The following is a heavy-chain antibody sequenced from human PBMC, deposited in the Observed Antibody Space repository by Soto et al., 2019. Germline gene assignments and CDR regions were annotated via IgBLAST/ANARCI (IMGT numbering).Heavy chain of an antibody. CDR1: GYTFTSYG. V-gene: IGHV1-18*01. D-gene: IGHD5-18*01. CDR2: ISAYNGNT. J-gene: IGHJ4*02. CDR3: ARDPLTEVGYSYGNYFDY. Sequence: ASVKVSCKASGYTFTSYGISWVRQAPGQGLEWMGWISAYNGNTNYAQKLQGRVTMTTDTSTSTAYMELRSLRSDDTAVYYCARDPLTEVGYSYGNYFDYWGQGTLVTVSS.